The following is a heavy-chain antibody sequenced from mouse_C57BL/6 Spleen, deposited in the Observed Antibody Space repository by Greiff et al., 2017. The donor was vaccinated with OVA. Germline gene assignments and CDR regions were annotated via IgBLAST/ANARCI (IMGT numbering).Heavy chain of an antibody. Sequence: QVQLQQPGAELVRPGSSVKLSCKASGYTFTSYWMHWVKQRPIQGLEWIGNIDPSDSETNYNEKFKDKATLTVDKSSSTAYMQLSSLTSDDSAVYYCATLGSSYGYWGQGTTLTVSS. CDR1: GYTFTSYW. J-gene: IGHJ2*01. CDR3: ATLGSSYGY. D-gene: IGHD1-1*01. V-gene: IGHV1-52*01. CDR2: IDPSDSET.